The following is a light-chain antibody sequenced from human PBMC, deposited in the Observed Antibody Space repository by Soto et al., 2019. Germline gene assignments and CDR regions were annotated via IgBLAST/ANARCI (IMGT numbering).Light chain of an antibody. Sequence: EIVLTQSPGTLSLSPGERATLSCRASQSVSSSYLAWYQQKPGQAPRLLIYGASSRATGIPDRFSGSGSGTDFTLTISRLEPEDFAVYYCQQYGSPGTFGQWTKLEIK. J-gene: IGKJ2*01. CDR1: QSVSSSY. CDR3: QQYGSPGT. V-gene: IGKV3-20*01. CDR2: GAS.